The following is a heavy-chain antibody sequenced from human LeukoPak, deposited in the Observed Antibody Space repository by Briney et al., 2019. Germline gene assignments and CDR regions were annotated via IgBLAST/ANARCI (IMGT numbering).Heavy chain of an antibody. D-gene: IGHD6-13*01. CDR3: ARTVYSSSWYIYYYYYGMDV. Sequence: ASVKVSCKASGYTLTGYYMHWVRQAPGQGLEWMGWINPNSGGTNYAQKFQGRVTMTRDTSISTAYMELSRLRSDDTAVYYCARTVYSSSWYIYYYYYGMDVWGQGTTVTVSS. CDR1: GYTLTGYY. CDR2: INPNSGGT. J-gene: IGHJ6*02. V-gene: IGHV1-2*02.